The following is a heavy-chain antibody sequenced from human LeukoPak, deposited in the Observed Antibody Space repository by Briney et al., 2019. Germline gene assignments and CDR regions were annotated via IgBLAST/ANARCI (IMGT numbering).Heavy chain of an antibody. CDR3: ARRRQTGWLFYYYCMDV. D-gene: IGHD3-22*01. CDR1: GGSLSEFY. V-gene: IGHV4-34*01. Sequence: KPSETLSLTCAVSGGSLSEFYWNWIRQSPVKGLEWIGEINHSGSTNYNPSLKSRVTISVDTSKNQFSLKLSSVTAADTAVYYCARRRQTGWLFYYYCMDVWGKGTTVTISS. J-gene: IGHJ6*03. CDR2: INHSGST.